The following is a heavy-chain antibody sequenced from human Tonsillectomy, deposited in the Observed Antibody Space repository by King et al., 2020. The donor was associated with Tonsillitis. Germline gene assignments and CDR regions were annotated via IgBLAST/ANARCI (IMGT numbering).Heavy chain of an antibody. J-gene: IGHJ6*03. CDR2: VNWNGYIT. CDR3: AKDLLSGYYYMDV. CDR1: GFTFGDYG. Sequence: VQLVESGGGVVGPGGSLRLSCAVSGFTFGDYGMSWVRQAPGKGLEWVSGVNWNGYITSYADSVKGRFTISRDNAKNSLYLQMNSLRAEDTALYYCAKDLLSGYYYMDVWGKGTTVTVSS. V-gene: IGHV3-20*04. D-gene: IGHD1-26*01.